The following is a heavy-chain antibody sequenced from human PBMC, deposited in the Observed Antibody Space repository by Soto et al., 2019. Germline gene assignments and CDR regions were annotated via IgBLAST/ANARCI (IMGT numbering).Heavy chain of an antibody. Sequence: EVQLLESGGGLVQPGGSLRLSCAASGFTFSSYAMSWVRQAPGKGLEWVSAISGSGGSPYYAHSVKGRFTISRDNSKNTLYLQMNSLRAEDTAVYYCARRSSGWYFDYWGQGTLVTVSS. V-gene: IGHV3-23*01. CDR3: ARRSSGWYFDY. CDR1: GFTFSSYA. D-gene: IGHD6-19*01. J-gene: IGHJ4*02. CDR2: ISGSGGSP.